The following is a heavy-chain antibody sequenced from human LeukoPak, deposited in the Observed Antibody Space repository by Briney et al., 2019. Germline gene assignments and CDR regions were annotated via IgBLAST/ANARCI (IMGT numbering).Heavy chain of an antibody. Sequence: GGSLRLSCAASGFTFSSNWMSWVRQAPGKGLEWVANIKQDGSEKYYVDSVKGRFTISRDNAKNSLYLQMNSLRAEDTAVYYCARAQRYCSGGSCSRFDYWGQGTLVTVSS. J-gene: IGHJ4*02. V-gene: IGHV3-7*03. CDR1: GFTFSSNW. D-gene: IGHD2-15*01. CDR3: ARAQRYCSGGSCSRFDY. CDR2: IKQDGSEK.